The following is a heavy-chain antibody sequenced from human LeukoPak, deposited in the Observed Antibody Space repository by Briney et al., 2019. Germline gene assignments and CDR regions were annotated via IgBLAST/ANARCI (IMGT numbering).Heavy chain of an antibody. V-gene: IGHV4-59*01. CDR2: IHYSGST. Sequence: PSDTLSLTCTVSGGSISSYYWSWIRRPPGKGLEWIGYIHYSGSTNYNPSLKSRVTISVDTSKNQFSLKLSSVTAADTAVYYCARDLTNYYDSSGYHYFDYWGQGTLVTVSS. CDR3: ARDLTNYYDSSGYHYFDY. D-gene: IGHD3-22*01. CDR1: GGSISSYY. J-gene: IGHJ4*02.